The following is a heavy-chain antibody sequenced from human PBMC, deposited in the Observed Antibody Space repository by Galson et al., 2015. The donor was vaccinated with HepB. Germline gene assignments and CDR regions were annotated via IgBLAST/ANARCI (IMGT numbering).Heavy chain of an antibody. J-gene: IGHJ6*03. Sequence: SVKVSCKASGYTFTSYGISWVRQAPGQGLEWMGWISAYNGNTNYAQKLQGRVTMTTDTSTSTAYMELRSLRSDDTAVYYCARGRSTKAGYYYYYMDVWGKGTTVTVSS. CDR3: ARGRSTKAGYYYYYMDV. CDR1: GYTFTSYG. V-gene: IGHV1-18*01. CDR2: ISAYNGNT. D-gene: IGHD2-2*01.